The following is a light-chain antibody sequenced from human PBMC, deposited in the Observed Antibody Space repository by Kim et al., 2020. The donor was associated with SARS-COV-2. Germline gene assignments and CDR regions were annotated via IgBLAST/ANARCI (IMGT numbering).Light chain of an antibody. CDR3: QQYYSTPLT. CDR2: RAS. J-gene: IGKJ4*01. V-gene: IGKV4-1*01. Sequence: ATINCKASQSVLYRSSNKNYLSWYQQKPGQPPKLLIYRASTRESGVPDRVRGSGSGTDFTLAISGLQAEDVAVYYCQQYYSTPLTFGGGTKVDIK. CDR1: QSVLYRSSNKNY.